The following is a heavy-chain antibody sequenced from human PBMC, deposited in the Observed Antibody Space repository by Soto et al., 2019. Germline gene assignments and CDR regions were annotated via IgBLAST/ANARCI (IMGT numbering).Heavy chain of an antibody. CDR2: INAGNGNT. CDR1: GYTFTSYA. D-gene: IGHD1-26*01. CDR3: ASSSGSYWQLDY. Sequence: QVQLVQSGAEVKKPGASVKVSCKASGYTFTSYAMHWVRQAPGQRLEWMGWINAGNGNTKYSQKXXGXXTITRDTAASTAYMELSSLRSADTAVYYCASSSGSYWQLDYWGQGTLVTVSS. J-gene: IGHJ4*02. V-gene: IGHV1-3*01.